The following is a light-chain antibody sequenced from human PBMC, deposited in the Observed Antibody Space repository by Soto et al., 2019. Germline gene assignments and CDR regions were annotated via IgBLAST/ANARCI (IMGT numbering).Light chain of an antibody. V-gene: IGKV1-33*01. CDR2: DAS. J-gene: IGKJ5*01. CDR1: QAISNY. CDR3: QQYSNLIT. Sequence: DIQMTQSPSFLSASVGDRVTITCRASQAISNYLNWYQQKLGKAPKLLIYDASNLETGVPSRFSGSGSGTYFSFTISSLQPEDFATYYCQQYSNLITFGQGTRLEI.